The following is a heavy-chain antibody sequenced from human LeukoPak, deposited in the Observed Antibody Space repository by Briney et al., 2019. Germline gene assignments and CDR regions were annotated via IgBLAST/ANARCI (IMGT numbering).Heavy chain of an antibody. CDR1: GGTFSGQT. J-gene: IGHJ4*02. CDR3: ARGTEQWLSPFDS. Sequence: SVTVACKASGGTFSGQTINWLRQAPGQGLEWMGRLIPSLSVTNYARKFQGRVSITAVISTSTAYLDLSSLKSEDTAVYYCARGTEQWLSPFDSWGQGTLVTVSS. D-gene: IGHD6-19*01. CDR2: LIPSLSVT. V-gene: IGHV1-69*02.